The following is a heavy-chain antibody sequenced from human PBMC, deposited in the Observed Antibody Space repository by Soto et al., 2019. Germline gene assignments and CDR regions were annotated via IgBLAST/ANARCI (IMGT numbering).Heavy chain of an antibody. Sequence: QVQLQESGPGLVKPSQTLSLTCTVSGESISSGGYYWSWIRQHPGKGLEWIGYIYDIGSAYYNPPLKSRVSISMDTSKNQFAMRLSSVTAADTAVYYCARASSSSSAIDYWGQGTLITVSS. CDR3: ARASSSSSAIDY. CDR2: IYDIGSA. J-gene: IGHJ4*02. V-gene: IGHV4-31*03. CDR1: GESISSGGYY. D-gene: IGHD6-6*01.